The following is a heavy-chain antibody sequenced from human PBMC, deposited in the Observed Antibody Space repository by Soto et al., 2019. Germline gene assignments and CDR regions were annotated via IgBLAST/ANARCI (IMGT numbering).Heavy chain of an antibody. V-gene: IGHV5-10-1*01. J-gene: IGHJ6*02. CDR2: IDPSDSYT. CDR3: ARTSWYRDYYYGMDV. Sequence: PGESLKISCKGSGYSITSYGISWVRQMPGKGLEWMGRIDPSDSYTNYSPSFQGHVTISADKSISTAYLQWSSLKASDTAMYYCARTSWYRDYYYGMDVWGQGTTVTVSS. D-gene: IGHD6-13*01. CDR1: GYSITSYG.